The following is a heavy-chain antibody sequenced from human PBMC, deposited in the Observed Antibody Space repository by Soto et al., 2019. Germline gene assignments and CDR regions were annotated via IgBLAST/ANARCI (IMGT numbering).Heavy chain of an antibody. CDR3: ARGLPFPPYYFDY. Sequence: SETLSLTCTVSGGSISNYYWSWIRQPPGKGLEWIGYVYYTGSTDYNPSLKSRVTMSVDTSKNQFSLKLNSVTAADTAVYYYARGLPFPPYYFDYWGQGTLVTVSS. CDR2: VYYTGST. J-gene: IGHJ4*02. V-gene: IGHV4-59*01. D-gene: IGHD2-21*02. CDR1: GGSISNYY.